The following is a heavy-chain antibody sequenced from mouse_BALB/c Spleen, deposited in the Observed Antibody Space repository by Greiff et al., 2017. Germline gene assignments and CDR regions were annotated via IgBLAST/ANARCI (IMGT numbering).Heavy chain of an antibody. CDR2: ISYDGSN. CDR3: ARDPYGSSYY. D-gene: IGHD1-1*01. Sequence: EVQLVESGPGLVKPSQSLSLTCSVTGYSITSGYYWNWIRQFPGNKLEWMGYISYDGSNNYNPSLKNRISITRDTSKNQFFLKLNSVTTEDTATYYCARDPYGSSYYWGQGTTLTVSS. CDR1: GYSITSGYY. V-gene: IGHV3-6*02. J-gene: IGHJ2*01.